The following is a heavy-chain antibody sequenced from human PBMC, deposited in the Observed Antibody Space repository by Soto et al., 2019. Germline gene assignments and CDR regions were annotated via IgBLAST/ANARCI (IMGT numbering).Heavy chain of an antibody. V-gene: IGHV1-18*01. CDR2: ISAYNGNT. CDR1: GYTFTSYG. Sequence: GASVKVSCKASGYTFTSYGISWVRQAPGQGLEWMGWISAYNGNTNYAQKLQGRVTMTTDTSTSTAYMELRSLRSDDTAVYYCARDQGSVRFLDLPYYYYYMDVWGKGTTVTVSS. D-gene: IGHD3-3*01. J-gene: IGHJ6*03. CDR3: ARDQGSVRFLDLPYYYYYMDV.